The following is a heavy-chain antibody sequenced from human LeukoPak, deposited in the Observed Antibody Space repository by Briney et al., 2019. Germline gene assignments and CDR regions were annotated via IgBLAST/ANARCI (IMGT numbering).Heavy chain of an antibody. V-gene: IGHV3-30*04. D-gene: IGHD1-20*01. J-gene: IGHJ6*02. CDR1: GFTFSSYA. Sequence: PGGSLRLSCAASGFTFSSYAIHWVRQAPGKGLEWVALISYDGNNKYYADSVKGRFTISRDNSKNTLYLQMSSLRTQDTAVYYCARRIAGYYGMDVWGQGTTVTVSS. CDR2: ISYDGNNK. CDR3: ARRIAGYYGMDV.